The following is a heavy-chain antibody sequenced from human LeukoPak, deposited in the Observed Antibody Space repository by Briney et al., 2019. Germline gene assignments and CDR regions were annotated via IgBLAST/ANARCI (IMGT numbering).Heavy chain of an antibody. CDR2: ISSSSSYI. V-gene: IGHV3-21*01. Sequence: GGSLRLSCAASGFTFSSYSLNWVRQAPGKGLEWVSSISSSSSYIFYADSVKGRFTTSRDNAKNSLYLQMNSLRAEDTAVYYCARESAAGRTRGDGFFDYWGQGTLVTVSS. CDR3: ARESAAGRTRGDGFFDY. D-gene: IGHD6-13*01. J-gene: IGHJ4*02. CDR1: GFTFSSYS.